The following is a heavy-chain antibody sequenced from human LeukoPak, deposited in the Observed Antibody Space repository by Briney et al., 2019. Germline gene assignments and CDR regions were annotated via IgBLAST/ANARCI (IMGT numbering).Heavy chain of an antibody. V-gene: IGHV5-51*01. CDR2: IYPGDSGT. Sequence: GESLKISCKGSGYSFTSYWIGWVRQMPGKGLEWMGIIYPGDSGTRYSPSFQGQVTISADKSISTAYLQWSSLKASDTAMYYCARPRDDSSGYFWFDPWGQGTLVTVSS. J-gene: IGHJ5*02. CDR3: ARPRDDSSGYFWFDP. CDR1: GYSFTSYW. D-gene: IGHD3-22*01.